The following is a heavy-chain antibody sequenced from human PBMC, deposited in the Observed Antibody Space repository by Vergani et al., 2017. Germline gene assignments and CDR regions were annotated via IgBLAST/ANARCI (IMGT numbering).Heavy chain of an antibody. D-gene: IGHD4-17*01. CDR1: GFTFSSYS. Sequence: EVQLVESGGGLVQPGGSLRLSCAASGFTFSSYSMNWVRQAPGKGLEWVSYISSSSSIIYYADSVKGRFTISRDNAKNSLYLQMNSLRDEDTAVYYCASSTVTTKPIPHWGQGTLVTVSS. V-gene: IGHV3-48*02. CDR2: ISSSSSII. CDR3: ASSTVTTKPIPH. J-gene: IGHJ4*02.